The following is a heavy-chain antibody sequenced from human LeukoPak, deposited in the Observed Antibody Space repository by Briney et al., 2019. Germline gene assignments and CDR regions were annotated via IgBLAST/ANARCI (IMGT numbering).Heavy chain of an antibody. Sequence: SETLSLTCAVSGGSISNSNWWSWVRQPPGKGLEWIGEIYHSGSTNYNPSLKSRVTISVDKSKNQFSLKLSSVTAADTAVYYCARDRLLWFGELIFSHGMDVWDQRTTVTVSS. D-gene: IGHD3-10*01. V-gene: IGHV4-4*02. CDR1: GGSISNSNW. J-gene: IGHJ6*02. CDR2: IYHSGST. CDR3: ARDRLLWFGELIFSHGMDV.